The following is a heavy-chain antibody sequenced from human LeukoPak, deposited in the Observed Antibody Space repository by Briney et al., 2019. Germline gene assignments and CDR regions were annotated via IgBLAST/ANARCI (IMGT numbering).Heavy chain of an antibody. CDR3: ASDFGDGYNYYFDY. J-gene: IGHJ4*02. CDR1: GGSISSYY. D-gene: IGHD5-24*01. Sequence: SETLSLTCTVSGGSISSYYWSWIRQPPGKGLEWLGYIYYSGSTNYNPSLESRVTISVDTSKNQFSLKLSSVTAADTAVYYCASDFGDGYNYYFDYWGQGTLVTVSS. CDR2: IYYSGST. V-gene: IGHV4-59*12.